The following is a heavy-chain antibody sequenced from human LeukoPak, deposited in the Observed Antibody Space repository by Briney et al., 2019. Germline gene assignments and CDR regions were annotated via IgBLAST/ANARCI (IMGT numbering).Heavy chain of an antibody. CDR3: AKDPAPHYYDSSGYYYFAFDI. CDR2: IYSDNT. V-gene: IGHV3-23*03. CDR1: GFTFSSYS. J-gene: IGHJ3*02. Sequence: GGSLRLSCAASGFTFSSYSMNWVRQAPGKGLEWVSFIYSDNTHYADSVKGRFTISRNNSKNTLYLQMNSLRAEDTAVYYCAKDPAPHYYDSSGYYYFAFDIWGQGTMVTVSS. D-gene: IGHD3-22*01.